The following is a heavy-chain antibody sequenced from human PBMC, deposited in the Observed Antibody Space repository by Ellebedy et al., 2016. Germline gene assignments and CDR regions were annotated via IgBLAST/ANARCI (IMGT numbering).Heavy chain of an antibody. CDR3: ARYFSAGGLIYYYYGMDV. V-gene: IGHV3-48*02. Sequence: GGSLRLXCATSGFTFSTYGMNWVRQAPGKGLEWVSYISSSSTSKYYAESLKGRFTISRDNAKNSLFLQMNSLRDEDTAVYYCARYFSAGGLIYYYYGMDVWGQGTTVTVSS. CDR1: GFTFSTYG. J-gene: IGHJ6*02. CDR2: ISSSSTSK. D-gene: IGHD3-16*01.